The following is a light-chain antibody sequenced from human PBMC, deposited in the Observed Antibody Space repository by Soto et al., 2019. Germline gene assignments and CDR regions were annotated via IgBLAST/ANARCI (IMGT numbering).Light chain of an antibody. CDR3: LQDYNYPWT. J-gene: IGKJ1*01. CDR2: AAS. Sequence: AIQMTQSPSSLSASVGDRVTITCRASQDIRNDLGWYKQKPGKAPKLLIYAASSLQSGVPSRFSGSGSGTDFTLTISSLQPEDFATYYCLQDYNYPWTFGQGTQVEIK. CDR1: QDIRND. V-gene: IGKV1-6*01.